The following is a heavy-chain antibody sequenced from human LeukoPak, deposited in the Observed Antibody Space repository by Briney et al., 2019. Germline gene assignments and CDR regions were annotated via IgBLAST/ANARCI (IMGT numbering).Heavy chain of an antibody. CDR3: ARHNADYGDYSDY. CDR2: IDPSDSYT. Sequence: GESLKISCKGSGYSFTSYWIAWVRQMPGKGLEWMGRIDPSDSYTNYSPSFQGHVTISADKSISTAYLQWSSLKASDTAMYYCARHNADYGDYSDYRGQGTLVTVSS. J-gene: IGHJ4*02. V-gene: IGHV5-10-1*01. D-gene: IGHD4-17*01. CDR1: GYSFTSYW.